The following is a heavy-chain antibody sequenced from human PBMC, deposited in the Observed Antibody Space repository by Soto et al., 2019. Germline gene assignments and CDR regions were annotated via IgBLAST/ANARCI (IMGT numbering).Heavy chain of an antibody. J-gene: IGHJ5*02. CDR1: GYTFTSYG. CDR3: ARYMEPYSGYYLFDT. CDR2: ISAYNGNT. Sequence: ASVKVSCKASGYTFTSYGIIWVRQAPGQGPEWMGWISAYNGNTNYAQKLQGRVTMTTDTSTSTAYMELRSLRSDDTAVYYCARYMEPYSGYYLFDTWGQGTRVIVSS. V-gene: IGHV1-18*04. D-gene: IGHD5-12*01.